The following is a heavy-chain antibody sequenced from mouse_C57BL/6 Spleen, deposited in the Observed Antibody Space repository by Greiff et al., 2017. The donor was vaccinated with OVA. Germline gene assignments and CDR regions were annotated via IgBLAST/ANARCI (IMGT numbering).Heavy chain of an antibody. V-gene: IGHV5-9-1*02. CDR2: ISSGGDYI. J-gene: IGHJ3*01. D-gene: IGHD2-4*01. CDR3: TRIYYDYDWFAY. Sequence: EVKVVESGEGLVKPGGSLKLSCAASGFTFSSYAMSWVRQTPEKRLEWVAYISSGGDYIYYADTVKGRFTISRDNARNTLYLQMSSLKSEDTAMYYCTRIYYDYDWFAYWGQGTLVTVSA. CDR1: GFTFSSYA.